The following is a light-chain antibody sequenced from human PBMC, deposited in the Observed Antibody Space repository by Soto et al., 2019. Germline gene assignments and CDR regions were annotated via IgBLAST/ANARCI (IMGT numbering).Light chain of an antibody. CDR1: SSDVGGYKY. CDR2: EVS. V-gene: IGLV2-14*01. J-gene: IGLJ2*01. CDR3: ASYTSSSTSVI. Sequence: QSALTQPASVSGSPGQSITISCTGTSSDVGGYKYVSWYQQHPDKAPKLIIFEVSNRPSGMSSRFSGSKSGNTASLTISGLQAEDEAEYYCASYTSSSTSVIFGRGTKLTVL.